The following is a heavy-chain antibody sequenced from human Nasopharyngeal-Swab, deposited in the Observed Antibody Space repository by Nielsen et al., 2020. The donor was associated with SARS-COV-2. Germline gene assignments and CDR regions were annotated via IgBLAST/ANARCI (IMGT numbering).Heavy chain of an antibody. D-gene: IGHD3-16*02. CDR2: INAGNGNT. CDR3: ATYYDYVWGSYRTPYYYYYMDV. J-gene: IGHJ6*03. V-gene: IGHV1-3*01. Sequence: WVRQAPGQRLEWMGWINAGNGNTKYSQKFQGRVTITRDTSASTAYMELSSLRSEDTAVYYCATYYDYVWGSYRTPYYYYYMDVWGKGTTVTVSS.